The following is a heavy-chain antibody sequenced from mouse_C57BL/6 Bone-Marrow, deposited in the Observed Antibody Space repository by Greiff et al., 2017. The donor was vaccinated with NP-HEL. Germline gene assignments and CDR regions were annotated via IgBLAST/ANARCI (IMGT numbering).Heavy chain of an antibody. J-gene: IGHJ4*01. CDR2: IYPGDGDT. V-gene: IGHV1-82*01. Sequence: QVQLQQSGPELVKPGASVKISCKASGYAFSSSWMNWVKQRPGKGLEWIGRIYPGDGDTNYNGKFKGKATLTADKSSSTAYMQLSSLTSADSAVYFCARIQYYAMDYWGQGTSVTVSS. CDR3: ARIQYYAMDY. CDR1: GYAFSSSW.